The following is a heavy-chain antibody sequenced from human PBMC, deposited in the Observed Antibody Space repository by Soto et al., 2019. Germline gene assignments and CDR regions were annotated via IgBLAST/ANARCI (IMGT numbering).Heavy chain of an antibody. CDR3: ARVIAVAGTRVVDY. CDR1: GGSFSGYY. J-gene: IGHJ4*02. D-gene: IGHD6-19*01. Sequence: QVQLQQWGAGLLKPSETLSLTCAVYGGSFSGYYWSWIRQPPGKGLEWIGEINHSGSTNYNPSLKSRVPISVDTSKHQFSLKLSSVTAADTAVYYCARVIAVAGTRVVDYWGQGTLVTVSS. CDR2: INHSGST. V-gene: IGHV4-34*01.